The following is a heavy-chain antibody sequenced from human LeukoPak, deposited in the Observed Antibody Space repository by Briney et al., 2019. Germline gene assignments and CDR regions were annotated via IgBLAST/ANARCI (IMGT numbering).Heavy chain of an antibody. J-gene: IGHJ4*02. D-gene: IGHD5-18*01. CDR1: GYTFTSYG. Sequence: ASVTVSCKTSGYTFTSYGISWVRQAPGQGLEWMGWISAYNGNTNYAQKLQGRVTMTTDTSTNTAYMELRSLRSDDTAVYYCARRRDSGYTYVYDYWGQGTLVTVSS. V-gene: IGHV1-18*01. CDR3: ARRRDSGYTYVYDY. CDR2: ISAYNGNT.